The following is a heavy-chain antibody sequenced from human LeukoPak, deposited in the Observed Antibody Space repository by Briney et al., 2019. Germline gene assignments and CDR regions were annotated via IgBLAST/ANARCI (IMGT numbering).Heavy chain of an antibody. CDR2: ISYDGSNK. J-gene: IGHJ4*02. V-gene: IGHV3-30*03. CDR1: GFTFSSYW. Sequence: GGSLRLSCTASGFTFSSYWISWVRQAPGKGLEWVAVISYDGSNKYYADSVKGRFTISRDNSKNTLYLQMNSLRAEDTAVYYCALSSSWYGGFFDYWGRGTLVTVSS. CDR3: ALSSSWYGGFFDY. D-gene: IGHD6-13*01.